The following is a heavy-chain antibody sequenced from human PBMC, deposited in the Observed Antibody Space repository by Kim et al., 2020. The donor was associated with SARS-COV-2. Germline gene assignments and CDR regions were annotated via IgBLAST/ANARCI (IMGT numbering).Heavy chain of an antibody. CDR3: ASAPGEMNIVVVPAAIRWDY. Sequence: GGSLRLSCAASGFTVSSNYMSWVRQAPGKGLEWVSVIYSGGSTYYADSVKGRFTISRDNSKNTLYLQMNSLRAEDTAVYYCASAPGEMNIVVVPAAIRWDYWGQGTLVTVSS. CDR1: GFTVSSNY. J-gene: IGHJ4*02. V-gene: IGHV3-66*02. D-gene: IGHD2-2*01. CDR2: IYSGGST.